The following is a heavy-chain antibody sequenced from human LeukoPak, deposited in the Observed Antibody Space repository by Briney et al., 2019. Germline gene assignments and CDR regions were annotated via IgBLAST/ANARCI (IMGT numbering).Heavy chain of an antibody. D-gene: IGHD2-8*02. J-gene: IGHJ4*02. CDR2: IHKSGGT. V-gene: IGHV4-30-4*01. CDR3: ARVHDPSHPGALYFDY. Sequence: PSETLSLTCTVSGGSISRGDYYWTWIRQPPGKGLEWIGYIHKSGGTSYNPSLKSRVTISVDTSKNQFSLKLSSVTAADTAVYYCARVHDPSHPGALYFDYWGQGTLVTVSS. CDR1: GGSISRGDYY.